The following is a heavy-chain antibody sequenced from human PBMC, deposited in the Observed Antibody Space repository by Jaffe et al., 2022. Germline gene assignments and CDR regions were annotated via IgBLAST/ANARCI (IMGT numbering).Heavy chain of an antibody. CDR2: INPSGGST. CDR3: ARDPAPYYYDSSGYYDI. V-gene: IGHV1-46*01. Sequence: QVQLVQSGAEVKKPGASVKVSCKASGYTFTSYYMHWVRQAPGQGLEWMGIINPSGGSTSYAQKFQGRVTMTRDTSTSTVYMELSSLRSEDTAVYYCARDPAPYYYDSSGYYDIWGQGTMVTVSS. D-gene: IGHD3-22*01. CDR1: GYTFTSYY. J-gene: IGHJ3*02.